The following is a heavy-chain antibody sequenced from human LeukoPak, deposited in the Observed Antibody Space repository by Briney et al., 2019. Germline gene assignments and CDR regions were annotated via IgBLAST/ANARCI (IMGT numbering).Heavy chain of an antibody. Sequence: PSETLSLTCTVSGGSISSGGYYWSWIRQPAGKGLEWIGRIYTSGNTNYNPSLKSRATISVDTSKNQFSLELSSVTAADTAVYFCARVPARRVVTTPTYSDYWGQGTLVTVSS. D-gene: IGHD2-21*02. V-gene: IGHV4-61*02. CDR1: GGSISSGGYY. J-gene: IGHJ4*02. CDR2: IYTSGNT. CDR3: ARVPARRVVTTPTYSDY.